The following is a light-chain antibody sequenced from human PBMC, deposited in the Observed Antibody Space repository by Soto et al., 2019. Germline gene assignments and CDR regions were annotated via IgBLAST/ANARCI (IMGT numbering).Light chain of an antibody. J-gene: IGLJ2*01. CDR1: NIGSKV. Sequence: SYELTQPPSVSVAPGQAARISCGGDNIGSKVVQWFQQKPGQAPLLVVYDDRARPSGIPERFSGSNSGNTATLTISGAEAGDEADYYCQVWDSSRHRVFGGGTKLTVL. CDR3: QVWDSSRHRV. V-gene: IGLV3-21*02. CDR2: DDR.